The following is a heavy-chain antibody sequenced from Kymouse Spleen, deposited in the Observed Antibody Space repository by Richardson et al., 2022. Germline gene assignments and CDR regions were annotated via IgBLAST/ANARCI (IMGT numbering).Heavy chain of an antibody. D-gene: IGHD1-7*01. J-gene: IGHJ4*02. CDR3: AKEGITGTTSYYFDY. CDR2: ISWNSGSI. Sequence: EVQLVESGGGLVQPGRSLRLSCAASGFTFDDYAMHWVRQAPGKGLEWVSGISWNSGSIGYADSVKGRFTISRDNAKNSLYLQMNSLRAEDTALYYCAKEGITGTTSYYFDYWGQGTLVTVSS. V-gene: IGHV3-9*01. CDR1: GFTFDDYA.